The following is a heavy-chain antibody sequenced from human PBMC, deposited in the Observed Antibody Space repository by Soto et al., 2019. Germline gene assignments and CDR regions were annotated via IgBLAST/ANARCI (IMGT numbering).Heavy chain of an antibody. D-gene: IGHD2-8*02. CDR2: INHSGGT. V-gene: IGHV4-34*01. J-gene: IGHJ4*02. Sequence: PSATLSLTCAVYGGSFSGYYWTWIRQPPGTGLEWIGEINHSGGTNYNPSLKSRVTISVDTSKNQFSLKLTSVTAVDTAVYYCARDKITGLFDYWGQGTLVTVSS. CDR1: GGSFSGYY. CDR3: ARDKITGLFDY.